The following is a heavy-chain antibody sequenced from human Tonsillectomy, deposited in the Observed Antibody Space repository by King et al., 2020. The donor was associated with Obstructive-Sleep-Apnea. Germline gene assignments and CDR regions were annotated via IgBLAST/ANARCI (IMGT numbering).Heavy chain of an antibody. CDR3: ATTALGDFDYYGLDV. CDR1: GFTLRGYA. D-gene: IGHD5-18*01. Sequence: VQLVEAGGGLVRPGGSLRLSCAASGFTLRGYAMNWVRRAPGKGLEGGSGIRYRGGGRYSAESVKGRFTISSVNYNNTRSLQMNSLRADDTAIYYCATTALGDFDYYGLDVWGQGTTVTVFS. CDR2: IRYRGGGR. V-gene: IGHV3-23*04. J-gene: IGHJ6*02.